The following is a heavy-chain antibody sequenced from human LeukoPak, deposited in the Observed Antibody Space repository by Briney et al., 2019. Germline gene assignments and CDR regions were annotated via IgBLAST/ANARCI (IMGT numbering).Heavy chain of an antibody. CDR2: ISAYNGNT. J-gene: IGHJ2*01. D-gene: IGHD4-11*01. Sequence: ASVKVSCKASGYTFTSYGISWVRQAPGQGLEWMGWISAYNGNTNYAQKLQGRVTMTTDTSTSTAYMELRSLRSDDTAVYYCARGLPYSNPFWYFDLWGRGTLVTVSS. CDR3: ARGLPYSNPFWYFDL. V-gene: IGHV1-18*01. CDR1: GYTFTSYG.